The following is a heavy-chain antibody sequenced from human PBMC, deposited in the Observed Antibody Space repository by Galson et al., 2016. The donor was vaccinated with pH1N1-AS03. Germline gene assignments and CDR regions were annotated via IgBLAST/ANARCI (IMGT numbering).Heavy chain of an antibody. V-gene: IGHV3-7*03. J-gene: IGHJ3*02. Sequence: SLRLSCAASGFTFSSYWMTWVRQAPGKGLEWVANIKQDGSVEYYVDSVKGRFTISRDNAKNSLYLQMNSLTADDSALYYCAKSYHGDVFDIWGQGTMVTVSS. CDR1: GFTFSSYW. D-gene: IGHD2-21*01. CDR3: AKSYHGDVFDI. CDR2: IKQDGSVE.